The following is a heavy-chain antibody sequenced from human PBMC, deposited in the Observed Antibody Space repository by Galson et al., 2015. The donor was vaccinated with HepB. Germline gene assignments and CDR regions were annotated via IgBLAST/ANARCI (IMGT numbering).Heavy chain of an antibody. CDR2: IRSKTNRYAT. CDR1: GFNFSGSA. D-gene: IGHD3-3*01. V-gene: IGHV3-73*01. J-gene: IGHJ5*02. CDR3: TPYYEFA. Sequence: SLRLSCAASGFNFSGSAIHWVRQASGKGLEWLGRIRSKTNRYATVYAASVRGRFTISRQDSRNTAYLQMSSLKVEDTAVYYCTPYYEFAWGQGTLVTVSS.